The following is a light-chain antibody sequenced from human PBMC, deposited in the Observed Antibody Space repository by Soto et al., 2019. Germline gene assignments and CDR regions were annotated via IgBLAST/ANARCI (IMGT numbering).Light chain of an antibody. Sequence: DIVMTQSPDSLAVSLCERATINCKSSQSILYSTNKKNYLNWYQQKPGQPPRLLIYWASTRESGVLDRVSGSGSGTDFTPTISRLEPEDFAVYYCQQYGSSPITFGQGTRLEIK. CDR1: QSILYSTNKKNY. CDR2: WAS. J-gene: IGKJ5*01. V-gene: IGKV4-1*01. CDR3: QQYGSSPIT.